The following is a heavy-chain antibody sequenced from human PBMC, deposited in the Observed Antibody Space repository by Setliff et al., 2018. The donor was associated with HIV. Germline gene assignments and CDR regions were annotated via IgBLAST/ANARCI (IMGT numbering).Heavy chain of an antibody. CDR3: ARHSGVASPNWFDP. CDR2: IYSSGST. J-gene: IGHJ5*02. CDR1: GGSISGHY. D-gene: IGHD3-10*01. V-gene: IGHV4-4*09. Sequence: KLPETLSLTCTVPGGSISGHYWSWIRQPPGRGLEWIGYIYSSGSTNFNPPLQSRVTISVDTSKNQFSLKLSSVTAADTAVYYCARHSGVASPNWFDPWGQGTLVTVSS.